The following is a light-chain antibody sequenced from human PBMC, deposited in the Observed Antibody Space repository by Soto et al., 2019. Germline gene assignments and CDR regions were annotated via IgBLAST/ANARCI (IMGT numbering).Light chain of an antibody. CDR2: GAS. J-gene: IGKJ1*01. CDR3: QHYGSSLWT. Sequence: EFVLTQSPDTLSLSPGERATLSWRASQSVSDNILAWYRQKPGQSPRLLIYGASSRATGIPDRFSGSGSGTDYTLTISRVEAEDSAVYYCQHYGSSLWTFGQGTKVEIK. CDR1: QSVSDNI. V-gene: IGKV3-20*01.